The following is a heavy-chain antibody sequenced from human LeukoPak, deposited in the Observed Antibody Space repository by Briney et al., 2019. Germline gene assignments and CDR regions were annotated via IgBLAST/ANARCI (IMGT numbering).Heavy chain of an antibody. V-gene: IGHV4-59*01. Sequence: PSETLSLTCTVSGGSISSYYWNWIRQPPGKGLEWIGYIYYSGSTNYNPSLKSRVTISVDTSKNQFSLKLSSVTAADTAVYYCARVRRYCSSTSCYRRIDYWGQGTLVTVSP. J-gene: IGHJ4*02. CDR2: IYYSGST. CDR1: GGSISSYY. CDR3: ARVRRYCSSTSCYRRIDY. D-gene: IGHD2-2*01.